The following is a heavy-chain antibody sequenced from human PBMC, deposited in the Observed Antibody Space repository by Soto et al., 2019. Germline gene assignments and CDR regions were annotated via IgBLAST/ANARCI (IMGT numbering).Heavy chain of an antibody. Sequence: EVQLLESGGGLIQPGGSLRLSCAASGFMFSSYAMSWVRQAPGKGLEWVSSISASGGTANLADSVEGRCTISRDNSKSTLYLQMNSLRAEDTAVYYCVRQAKLTTVTANVGYYYGLDVWGQGTTVTVSS. CDR2: ISASGGTA. J-gene: IGHJ6*02. D-gene: IGHD4-4*01. V-gene: IGHV3-23*01. CDR1: GFMFSSYA. CDR3: VRQAKLTTVTANVGYYYGLDV.